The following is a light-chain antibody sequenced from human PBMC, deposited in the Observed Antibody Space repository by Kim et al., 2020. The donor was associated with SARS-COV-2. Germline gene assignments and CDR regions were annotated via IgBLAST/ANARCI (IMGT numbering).Light chain of an antibody. CDR3: QTWGSGIGV. Sequence: AACKLTCTLSSGPSTYSIAWHQQQPEKGPRYLLRVNSDGSHNRGDGIPDRFSGSSSGAERYLTISSLQSEDEADYYCQTWGSGIGVFGGGTQLTVL. CDR2: VNSDGSH. CDR1: SGPSTYS. V-gene: IGLV4-69*01. J-gene: IGLJ3*02.